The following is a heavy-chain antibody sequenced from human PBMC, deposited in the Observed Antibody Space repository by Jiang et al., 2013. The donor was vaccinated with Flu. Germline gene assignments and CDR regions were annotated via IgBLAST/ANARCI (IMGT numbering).Heavy chain of an antibody. Sequence: VQLVESGGGVVQPGRSLRLSCAASGFTFSSYGMHWVRQAPGKGLEWVAVIWYDGSNKYYADSVKGRFTISRDNSKNTLYLQMNSLRAEDTAVYYCAREGSGSYYFDYWGQGTLVTVS. CDR3: AREGSGSYYFDY. J-gene: IGHJ4*02. D-gene: IGHD1-26*01. V-gene: IGHV3-33*01. CDR2: IWYDGSNK. CDR1: GFTFSSYG.